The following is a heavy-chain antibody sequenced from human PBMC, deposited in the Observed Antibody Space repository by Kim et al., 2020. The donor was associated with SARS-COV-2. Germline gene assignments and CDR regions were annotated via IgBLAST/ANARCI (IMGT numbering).Heavy chain of an antibody. CDR1: GGSISSSSYY. D-gene: IGHD2-15*01. V-gene: IGHV4-39*01. CDR3: GGGCSGGSCYGPAEYYYGMDV. Sequence: SETLSLTCTVSGGSISSSSYYWGWIRQPPGKGLEWIGSIYYSGSTYYNPSLKSRVTISVDTSKNQFSLKLSSVTAADTAVYYCGGGCSGGSCYGPAEYYYGMDVWGQGTTVTVSS. J-gene: IGHJ6*02. CDR2: IYYSGST.